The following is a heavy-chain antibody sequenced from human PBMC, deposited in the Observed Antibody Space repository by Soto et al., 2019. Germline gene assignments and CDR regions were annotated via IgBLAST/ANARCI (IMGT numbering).Heavy chain of an antibody. V-gene: IGHV3-53*01. CDR3: ARDRTGQYYFDY. CDR2: IYSGGST. CDR1: GFTVGSNY. J-gene: IGHJ4*02. Sequence: GGSLRLSCAASGFTVGSNYMSWVRQAPGKGLEWVSVIYSGGSTYYADSVKGRFTISRDNSKNTLYLQMNSLRAEDTAVYYCARDRTGQYYFDYWGQGTLVTVSS. D-gene: IGHD1-1*01.